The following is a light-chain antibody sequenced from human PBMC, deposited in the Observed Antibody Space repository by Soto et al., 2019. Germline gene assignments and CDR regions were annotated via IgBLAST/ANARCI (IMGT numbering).Light chain of an antibody. J-gene: IGKJ2*01. CDR1: QSVSSSY. V-gene: IGKV3-20*01. CDR3: QQYGSSPPRYT. Sequence: EIVLTQSPGTLSLSPGERATLSCMASQSVSSSYLAWYQQKPGQAPRLLIYGASSRATGIPDRFSGSGSGTDFTLTISRLEPEDFAVYYCQQYGSSPPRYTFGQGTKLELK. CDR2: GAS.